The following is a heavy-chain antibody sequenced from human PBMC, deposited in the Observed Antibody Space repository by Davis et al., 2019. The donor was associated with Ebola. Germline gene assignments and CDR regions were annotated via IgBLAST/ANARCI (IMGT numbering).Heavy chain of an antibody. D-gene: IGHD4-17*01. J-gene: IGHJ4*02. CDR1: GDSMSDYY. Sequence: SETLSLTCTVSGDSMSDYYYNWIRQPPGRGLEWIGNIYYSGTTNLNPSLKSRVTISVDTSKNQFSLKLSSVTAADTAVYYCARVLRGFDYWGQGTLVTVSS. CDR3: ARVLRGFDY. V-gene: IGHV4-59*01. CDR2: IYYSGTT.